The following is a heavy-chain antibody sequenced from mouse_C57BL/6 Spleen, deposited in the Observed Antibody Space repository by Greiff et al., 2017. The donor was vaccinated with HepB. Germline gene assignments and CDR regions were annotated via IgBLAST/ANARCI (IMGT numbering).Heavy chain of an antibody. CDR1: GYTFTSYW. CDR3: ARHLYGSSHYFDY. D-gene: IGHD1-1*01. Sequence: QVQLQQPGAELVKPGASVKLSCKASGYTFTSYWMHWVKQRPGRGLEWIGRIDPISGGTKYNEKFKSKATLTVDKPSSTAYMQLSSLTSEDSAVYYCARHLYGSSHYFDYWGQGTTLTVSS. J-gene: IGHJ2*01. CDR2: IDPISGGT. V-gene: IGHV1-72*01.